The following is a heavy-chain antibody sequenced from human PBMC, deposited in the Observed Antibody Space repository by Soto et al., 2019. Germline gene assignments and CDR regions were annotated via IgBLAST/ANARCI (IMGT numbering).Heavy chain of an antibody. V-gene: IGHV4-31*03. CDR3: AIVGAPGEDY. J-gene: IGHJ4*02. Sequence: QVQLQESGPGLVKPSQTLSLTCTVSGDSISSGDYYWSWIRQHPGKGLEWIGYILYSGGTNYNPSLKSRVSISLDTSERQSSLKLNSVTAADTAVYYCAIVGAPGEDYWGQGTLVTVSS. CDR2: ILYSGGT. CDR1: GDSISSGDYY. D-gene: IGHD1-26*01.